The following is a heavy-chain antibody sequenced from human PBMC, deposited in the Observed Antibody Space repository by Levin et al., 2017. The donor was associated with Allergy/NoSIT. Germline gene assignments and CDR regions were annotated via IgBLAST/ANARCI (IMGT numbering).Heavy chain of an antibody. Sequence: SCTVSGGSISSSISYWGWIRQAPGQGLEWIVSTYNSGSTYYNPSLKSRVTTSVDTSKNHFSLKLSSATAADTAVYYCARQCYDILTGYYNFDYWGQGTLVTVSS. CDR3: ARQCYDILTGYYNFDY. D-gene: IGHD3-9*01. J-gene: IGHJ4*02. CDR2: TYNSGST. V-gene: IGHV4-39*01. CDR1: GGSISSSISY.